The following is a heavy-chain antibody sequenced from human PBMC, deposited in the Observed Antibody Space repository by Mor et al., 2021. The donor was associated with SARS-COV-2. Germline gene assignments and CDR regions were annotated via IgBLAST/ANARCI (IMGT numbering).Heavy chain of an antibody. CDR3: ASIQQLVDAYYFDY. V-gene: IGHV4-4*02. D-gene: IGHD6-13*01. J-gene: IGHJ4*02. Sequence: PSLKSRVTISVDKSKNQFSLKLSSVTAADPAVYYCASIQQLVDAYYFDYWGQGTLVTVSS.